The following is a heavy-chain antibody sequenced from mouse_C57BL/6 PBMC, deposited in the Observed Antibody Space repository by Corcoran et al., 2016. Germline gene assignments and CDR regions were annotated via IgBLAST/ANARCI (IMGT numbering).Heavy chain of an antibody. CDR2: IYPGDGDT. D-gene: IGHD2-2*01. CDR1: GYAFSSYW. Sequence: QVQLQQSGAELVKPGASVKISCKASGYAFSSYWMNWVKQRPGKGLEWIGQIYPGDGDTNYNGKFKGKATLTADKSSSTAYMQLSSLTSEDSAVYFCARSHYGSKAWFAYWGQGTLVTVSA. V-gene: IGHV1-80*01. J-gene: IGHJ3*01. CDR3: ARSHYGSKAWFAY.